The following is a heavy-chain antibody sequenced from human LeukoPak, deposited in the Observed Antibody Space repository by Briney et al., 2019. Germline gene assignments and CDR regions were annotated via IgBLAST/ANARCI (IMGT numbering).Heavy chain of an antibody. J-gene: IGHJ4*02. Sequence: GGSLRLSYAASGFTFSSSAMSWVRQAPGKGLEWVSAISNNGGYTYYADSVQGRFTISRDNSKSTLCLQMNSLRAEDTAVYYCAKQLGYCSDGSCYFPYWGQGTLVTVSS. V-gene: IGHV3-23*01. CDR1: GFTFSSSA. CDR2: ISNNGGYT. CDR3: AKQLGYCSDGSCYFPY. D-gene: IGHD2-15*01.